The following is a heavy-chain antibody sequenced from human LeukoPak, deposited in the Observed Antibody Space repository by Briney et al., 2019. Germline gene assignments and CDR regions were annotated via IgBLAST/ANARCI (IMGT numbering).Heavy chain of an antibody. J-gene: IGHJ6*02. CDR2: IYTSGST. CDR1: GGSISSGSYY. V-gene: IGHV4-61*02. Sequence: SQTLSLTCTVSGGSISSGSYYWSWIRQPAGKGLEWIGRIYTSGSTNYNPSLKSRVTISVDTSKNQFSLKLSSVTAADTAVYYCARGEASRGYGMDVWGQGTTVIVS. D-gene: IGHD1-26*01. CDR3: ARGEASRGYGMDV.